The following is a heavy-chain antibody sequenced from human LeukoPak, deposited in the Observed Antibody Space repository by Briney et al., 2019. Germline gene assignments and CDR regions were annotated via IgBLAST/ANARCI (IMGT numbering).Heavy chain of an antibody. CDR3: ARDRGFYYYYGMDV. V-gene: IGHV3-30*04. Sequence: GRSLRLSCAASGFTFSSYTMHWVRQAPGKGLEWVAVISYDGRNKYYADSVKGRFTFSRDNSKNTLYLQMNSLRAEDTAVYYCARDRGFYYYYGMDVWGQGTTVTVSS. CDR1: GFTFSSYT. CDR2: ISYDGRNK. J-gene: IGHJ6*02.